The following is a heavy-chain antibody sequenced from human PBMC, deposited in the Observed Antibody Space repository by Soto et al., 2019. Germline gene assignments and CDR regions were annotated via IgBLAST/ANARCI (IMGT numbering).Heavy chain of an antibody. CDR3: ARERDTAMAYYYYYVMDV. CDR1: GGSISSSSYY. J-gene: IGHJ6*02. Sequence: SETLSLTCTVSGGSISSSSYYWGWIRQPPGKGLEWIGSIYYSGSTYYNPSLKSRITISVDTSKNQFSLKLSSVTAADTAVYYCARERDTAMAYYYYYVMDVWGQGTTVTVSS. D-gene: IGHD5-18*01. V-gene: IGHV4-39*07. CDR2: IYYSGST.